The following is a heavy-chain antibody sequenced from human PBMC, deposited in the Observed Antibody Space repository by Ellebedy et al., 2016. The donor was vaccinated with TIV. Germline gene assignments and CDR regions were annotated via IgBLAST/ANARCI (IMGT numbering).Heavy chain of an antibody. CDR2: INDRGFP. J-gene: IGHJ6*02. Sequence: SETLSLXXTVTGGSISSGGYSWSWIRQPPGGGLEWIGYINDRGFPYYNPSLKSRVTISIDTSKNQFSLKLNSVTAADTAVYYCARLAEDLDVWGQGTTVTVSS. CDR1: GGSISSGGYS. CDR3: ARLAEDLDV. D-gene: IGHD2-15*01. V-gene: IGHV4-30-4*07.